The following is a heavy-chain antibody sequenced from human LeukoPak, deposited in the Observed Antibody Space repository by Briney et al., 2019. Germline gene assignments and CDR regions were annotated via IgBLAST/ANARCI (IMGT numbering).Heavy chain of an antibody. CDR1: GGSLSGYY. Sequence: SETLSLTCAVYGGSLSGYYWGWIRQPPGKGLEWIGSIYYSGSTYYNPSLKSRVTISVDTSKNQFSLKLSSVTAADTAVYYCARTRYYYNSRSYGAPYYFDYWGQGTLVTVSS. CDR3: ARTRYYYNSRSYGAPYYFDY. D-gene: IGHD3-10*01. CDR2: IYYSGST. V-gene: IGHV4-39*01. J-gene: IGHJ4*02.